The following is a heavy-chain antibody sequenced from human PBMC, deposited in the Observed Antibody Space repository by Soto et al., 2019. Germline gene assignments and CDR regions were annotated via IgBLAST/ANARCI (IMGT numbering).Heavy chain of an antibody. V-gene: IGHV4-4*02. CDR2: IFHIGHT. CDR1: GGSIRSNHW. J-gene: IGHJ6*02. CDR3: ARREYGMDV. Sequence: QVQLQESGPGLVKPSGTLSLTCVVSGGSIRSNHWWSWVRQTPGKGLEWIEEIFHIGHTNYNPSLKGRVTISLDQSKNQFSLKMTSMTAADTPVFYCARREYGMDVWGQGTTVTVSS.